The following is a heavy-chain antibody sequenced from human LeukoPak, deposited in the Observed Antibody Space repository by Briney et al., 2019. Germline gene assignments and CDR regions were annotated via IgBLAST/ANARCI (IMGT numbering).Heavy chain of an antibody. CDR3: AREVLSRLRGFYSGGWFDAFDI. Sequence: SETLSLTCAVYGGSFSGYYWSWIRQPPGKGLEWIGEINHSGSTNYNPSLKSRVTISVDTSKNQFSLKLSSVTAADTAVYYCAREVLSRLRGFYSGGWFDAFDIWGQGTMVTVSP. V-gene: IGHV4-34*01. D-gene: IGHD6-19*01. CDR2: INHSGST. J-gene: IGHJ3*02. CDR1: GGSFSGYY.